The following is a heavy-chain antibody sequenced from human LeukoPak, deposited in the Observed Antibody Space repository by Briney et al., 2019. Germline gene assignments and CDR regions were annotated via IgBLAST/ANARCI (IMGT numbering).Heavy chain of an antibody. J-gene: IGHJ4*02. Sequence: SETLSLTCAVYGGSFSGYYWSWIRQPPGKGLEWIGEINHSGSTNYNPSLKSRVTISVDTSKNQFSLKLSSVTAADTAVYYCARGGIWSGYLDYWGQGTLVTVSS. CDR3: ARGGIWSGYLDY. CDR2: INHSGST. D-gene: IGHD3-3*01. V-gene: IGHV4-34*01. CDR1: GGSFSGYY.